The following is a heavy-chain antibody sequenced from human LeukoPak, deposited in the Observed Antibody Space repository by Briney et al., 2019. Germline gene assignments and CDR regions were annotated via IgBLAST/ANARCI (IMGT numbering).Heavy chain of an antibody. J-gene: IGHJ4*02. D-gene: IGHD1-7*01. V-gene: IGHV3-74*01. Sequence: PGGSLRLSCAASGFTFSSYWMHWVRQAPGKGLVWVSRINSYGSSTSYADSVKGRFTISRDNAKNTLYLQMNSLRGEDTAVYYCVRGGTTSYDYWGQGTLVTVSS. CDR1: GFTFSSYW. CDR2: INSYGSST. CDR3: VRGGTTSYDY.